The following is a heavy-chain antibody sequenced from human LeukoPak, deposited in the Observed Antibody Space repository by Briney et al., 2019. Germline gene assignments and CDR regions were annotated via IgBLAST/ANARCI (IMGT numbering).Heavy chain of an antibody. V-gene: IGHV1-2*06. CDR3: ARDRPDKTRTYYFDY. CDR2: INPNSGGT. D-gene: IGHD3-22*01. J-gene: IGHJ4*02. Sequence: ASVKVSCKASGYTFTGYYMHRVRQAPGQGLEWMGRINPNSGGTNYAQKFQGRVTMTRDTSISTAYMELSRLRSDDTAVYYCARDRPDKTRTYYFDYWGQGTLVTVSS. CDR1: GYTFTGYY.